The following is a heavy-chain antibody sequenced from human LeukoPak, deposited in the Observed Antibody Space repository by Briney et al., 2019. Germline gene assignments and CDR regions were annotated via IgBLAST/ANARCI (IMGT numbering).Heavy chain of an antibody. V-gene: IGHV4-34*01. CDR1: GGSFSGYY. CDR2: INHSGST. J-gene: IGHJ4*02. Sequence: SETLSLTCAVYGGSFSGYYWSWIRQPPGKGLEWIGEINHSGSTNYNPSLKSRVTISVDTSKNQFSLKLSSVTAADTAVYYCARGLVATISYWGQGTLVTVSS. D-gene: IGHD5-12*01. CDR3: ARGLVATISY.